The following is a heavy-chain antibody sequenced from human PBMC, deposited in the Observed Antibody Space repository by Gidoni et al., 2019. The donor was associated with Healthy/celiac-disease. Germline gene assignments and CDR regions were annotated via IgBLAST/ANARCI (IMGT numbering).Heavy chain of an antibody. J-gene: IGHJ6*02. D-gene: IGHD4-17*01. V-gene: IGHV1-58*01. Sequence: QMQLVQSGPEVKKPGTSVKVSCKASGFTFTSSAVQWVRQARGQRLEWIGWIVVGSGNTNYAQKFQERVTITRDMSTSTAYMELSSLRSEDTAVYYCAAVDGYGDYVGKNYGMDVWGQGTTVTVSS. CDR2: IVVGSGNT. CDR3: AAVDGYGDYVGKNYGMDV. CDR1: GFTFTSSA.